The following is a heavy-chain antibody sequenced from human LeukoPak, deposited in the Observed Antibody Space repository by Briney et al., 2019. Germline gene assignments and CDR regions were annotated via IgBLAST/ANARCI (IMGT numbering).Heavy chain of an antibody. Sequence: ASVKVSCKASGYTFTSYGISWVRHAPGQGLEWMGWISAYNGNTNYAQKLQGRVTMTTDTSTSTAYMELRSLRSDDTAVYYCARVDWNYASRMLSYWGQGTLVTVSS. D-gene: IGHD1-7*01. CDR3: ARVDWNYASRMLSY. CDR1: GYTFTSYG. CDR2: ISAYNGNT. J-gene: IGHJ4*02. V-gene: IGHV1-18*01.